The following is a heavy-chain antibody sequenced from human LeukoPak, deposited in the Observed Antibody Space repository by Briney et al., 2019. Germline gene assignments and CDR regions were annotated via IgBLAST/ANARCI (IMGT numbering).Heavy chain of an antibody. CDR1: GFSFNTYI. CDR2: GHDGGHQ. CDR3: AREIGGTAPDH. D-gene: IGHD2-21*02. Sequence: GGSLRLSCATSGFSFNTYIIHWVRQAPGKGLEWLAAGHDGGHQDYAESVKGRFTISRDRSRSTAFLQMDSLRVDDTAVYYCAREIGGTAPDHWGQGTLVTVSS. J-gene: IGHJ4*02. V-gene: IGHV3-33*01.